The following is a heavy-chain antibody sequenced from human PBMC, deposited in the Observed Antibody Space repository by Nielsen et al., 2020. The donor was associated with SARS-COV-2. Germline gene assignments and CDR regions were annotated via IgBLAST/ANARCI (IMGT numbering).Heavy chain of an antibody. Sequence: SETLSLTCTVSGGSISSYYWSWIRQPPGKGLEWIGYIYYSGSTNYNPSLKSRVTISVDTSKNQFSLKLSSVTAADTAVYYCARDLASRGYGDYSPYWGQGTLVTVSS. CDR1: GGSISSYY. J-gene: IGHJ4*02. CDR2: IYYSGST. CDR3: ARDLASRGYGDYSPY. D-gene: IGHD4-17*01. V-gene: IGHV4-59*01.